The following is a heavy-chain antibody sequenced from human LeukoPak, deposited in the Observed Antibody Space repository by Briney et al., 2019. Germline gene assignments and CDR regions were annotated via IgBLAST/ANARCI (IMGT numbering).Heavy chain of an antibody. CDR1: GGSISSGGYY. CDR3: ARVRGYSYGELDY. V-gene: IGHV4-31*03. Sequence: SQTLSLTCTVSGGSISSGGYYWSWIRQLPGKGLDGIGHISYSGSTYYTPSLNSRVTISVGTSKSQFSLKLSSVTAADTAVYYCARVRGYSYGELDYWGQGTLVTVSS. J-gene: IGHJ4*02. D-gene: IGHD5-18*01. CDR2: ISYSGST.